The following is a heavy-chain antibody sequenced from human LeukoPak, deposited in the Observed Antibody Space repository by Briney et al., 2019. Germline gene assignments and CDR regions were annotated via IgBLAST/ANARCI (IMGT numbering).Heavy chain of an antibody. D-gene: IGHD1-7*01. CDR3: ARDRAERNWTYHTLFDY. V-gene: IGHV3-30*03. J-gene: IGHJ4*02. CDR2: ISYDGSNK. CDR1: GFTFSSYG. Sequence: PGRSLRLSCAASGFTFSSYGMHWVRQAPGKGLEWVAVISYDGSNKYYADSVKGRFTISRDNSKNTLYLQMNSLRAEDTAVYFCARDRAERNWTYHTLFDYWGQGTPVTVSS.